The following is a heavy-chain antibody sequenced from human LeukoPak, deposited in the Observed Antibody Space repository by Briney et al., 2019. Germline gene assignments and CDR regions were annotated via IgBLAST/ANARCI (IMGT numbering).Heavy chain of an antibody. CDR3: AKAARSDSTDY. Sequence: WGSLRLSCAASGFTFSNYAMNWVRQPPGKGLEWVSSISGSGGNTYYAGSVKGRFTISRDNSKNTLYLQINSLRAEDTAVYYCAKAARSDSTDYWGQGTLVTVSS. V-gene: IGHV3-23*01. CDR1: GFTFSNYA. CDR2: ISGSGGNT. D-gene: IGHD2-21*02. J-gene: IGHJ4*02.